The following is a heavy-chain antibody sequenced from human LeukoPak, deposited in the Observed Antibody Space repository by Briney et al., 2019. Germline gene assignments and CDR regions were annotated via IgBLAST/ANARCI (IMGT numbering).Heavy chain of an antibody. J-gene: IGHJ4*02. Sequence: SETLSLTCAVYGGSFSGYYWSWIRQPPGKGLEWIGEINHSGSTYYNPSLKSRVTISVDTSKNQFSLKLSSVTAADTAVYYCAVSGYDYDVDYWGQGTLVTVSS. CDR2: INHSGST. D-gene: IGHD5-12*01. CDR3: AVSGYDYDVDY. V-gene: IGHV4-34*01. CDR1: GGSFSGYY.